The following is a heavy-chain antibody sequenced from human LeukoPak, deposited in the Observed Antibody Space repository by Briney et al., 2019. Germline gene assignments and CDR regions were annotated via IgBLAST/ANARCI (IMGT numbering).Heavy chain of an antibody. CDR1: GYTFTSYG. V-gene: IGHV1-18*01. D-gene: IGHD3-9*01. J-gene: IGHJ6*02. CDR2: ISAYNGNT. Sequence: ASVTVSCKASGYTFTSYGISWVRQAPGQGLEWMGWISAYNGNTNYAQKLQGRVTMTTDTSTSTAYMELRSLRSDDTAVYYCARGLGGYDILTGRAPDYYGMDVWGQGTTVTVCS. CDR3: ARGLGGYDILTGRAPDYYGMDV.